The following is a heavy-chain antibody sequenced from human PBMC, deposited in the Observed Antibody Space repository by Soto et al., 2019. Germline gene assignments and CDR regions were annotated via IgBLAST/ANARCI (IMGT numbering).Heavy chain of an antibody. Sequence: EVQVLESGGGLVQPGESLRLSCAASGFTFSDFAMSWVRQAPRKGLEWVSSISGRGGTIYYADSVKGRFTITRDNSKNTRYLQMETLRADDTALYYCVKVMGSGWYFHYWGQGTLVTVSS. CDR2: ISGRGGTI. V-gene: IGHV3-23*01. CDR1: GFTFSDFA. CDR3: VKVMGSGWYFHY. J-gene: IGHJ4*02. D-gene: IGHD6-19*01.